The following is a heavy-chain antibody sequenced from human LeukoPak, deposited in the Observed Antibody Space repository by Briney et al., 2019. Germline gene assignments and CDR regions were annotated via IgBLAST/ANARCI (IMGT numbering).Heavy chain of an antibody. CDR1: GFTFSSDA. CDR2: VSGSNSST. Sequence: GGSLRLSCAASGFTFSSDAMSWVRRAPGKGLEWVSAVSGSNSSTYYADSVKGRFTISRDNSKNTLYLQMNSLRAEDTAVYYCGKNYGDSARFDYWGQGTLVTVSS. CDR3: GKNYGDSARFDY. J-gene: IGHJ4*02. D-gene: IGHD4-17*01. V-gene: IGHV3-23*01.